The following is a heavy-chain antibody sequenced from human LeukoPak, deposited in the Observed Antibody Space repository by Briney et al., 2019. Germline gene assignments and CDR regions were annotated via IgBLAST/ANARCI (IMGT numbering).Heavy chain of an antibody. J-gene: IGHJ5*02. Sequence: SETLSLTCTVSGDTISSDDYHWSWIRQYPGKGLEWIGYIHYSGSTYYNPSLKSRVTILVDTSKNQFSLKLTSVTAADTAVYYCARDTGYSSNWFDPWGHGTLVTVSS. CDR3: ARDTGYSSNWFDP. D-gene: IGHD5-12*01. V-gene: IGHV4-31*03. CDR1: GDTISSDDYH. CDR2: IHYSGST.